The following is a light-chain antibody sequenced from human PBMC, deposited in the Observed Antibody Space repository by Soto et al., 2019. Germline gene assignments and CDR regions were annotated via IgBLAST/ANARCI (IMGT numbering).Light chain of an antibody. V-gene: IGLV2-14*01. CDR1: SSDIGGSDF. CDR3: CSYSTTNTMV. CDR2: EVN. J-gene: IGLJ2*01. Sequence: QSALTQPASVSGSPGQSITIYCTGTSSDIGGSDFVSWYQQHPGKAPKLVMSEVNNRPSGVSSRFSGSKSGNTASLTISGLQAEDEADYYFCSYSTTNTMVFGGGTKLTVL.